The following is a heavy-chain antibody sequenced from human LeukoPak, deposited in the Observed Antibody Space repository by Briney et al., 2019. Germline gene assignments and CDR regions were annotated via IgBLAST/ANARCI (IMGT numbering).Heavy chain of an antibody. D-gene: IGHD3-3*01. V-gene: IGHV3-23*01. J-gene: IGHJ6*02. Sequence: GGSLRLSCAASGFTFRSFAMSWVRLAPGKGLEWVSSISGSGARTYYADSVKGRFTISRDNSKNTLYLQMNSLRAEDTAVYYCAKGDSYYDFCMDVWGQGTTATVSS. CDR1: GFTFRSFA. CDR3: AKGDSYYDFCMDV. CDR2: ISGSGART.